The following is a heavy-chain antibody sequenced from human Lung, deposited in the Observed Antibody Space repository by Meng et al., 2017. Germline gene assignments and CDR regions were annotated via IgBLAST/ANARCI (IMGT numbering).Heavy chain of an antibody. CDR3: ARGRRNEPLFDY. J-gene: IGHJ4*02. Sequence: QVQLVQSGAEAKKPGASVKVACKTSGGSCSTHTFSWVRQAPGQGLEWLGGLIAVFDKTKAAPRFQDRVTFTADESTSTAYMELSSLTFDDTAVYFCARGRRNEPLFDYWGQGTLVTVSS. CDR2: LIAVFDKT. V-gene: IGHV1-69*13. CDR1: GGSCSTHT. D-gene: IGHD1-14*01.